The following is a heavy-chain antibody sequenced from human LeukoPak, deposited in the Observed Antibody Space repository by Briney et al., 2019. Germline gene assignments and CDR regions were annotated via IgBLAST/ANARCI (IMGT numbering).Heavy chain of an antibody. V-gene: IGHV3-48*01. CDR1: GFTFSSYS. CDR2: ISSSSSTI. D-gene: IGHD3-22*01. J-gene: IGHJ3*02. Sequence: HPGGSLRLSCAASGFTFSSYSMNWVRQAPGKGLEWVSYISSSSSTIYYADSVKGRFTISRDNAKNSLYLQMNSLRAEDTAVYYCARVPLKTTYYYDLGDAFDIWGQGTMVTVSS. CDR3: ARVPLKTTYYYDLGDAFDI.